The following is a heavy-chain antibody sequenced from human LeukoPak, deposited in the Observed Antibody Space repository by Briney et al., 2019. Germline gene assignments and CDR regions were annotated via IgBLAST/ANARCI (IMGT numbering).Heavy chain of an antibody. CDR2: INHSGST. D-gene: IGHD3-22*01. CDR1: GGSFSGYY. Sequence: SETLSLTCXVYGGSFSGYYWSWIRQPPGKGLEWIGEINHSGSTNYNPSLKSRVTISVDTSKNQFSLKLSSVTAADTAVYYCARGRDSSGSSYDAFDIWGQGTMVTVSS. CDR3: ARGRDSSGSSYDAFDI. V-gene: IGHV4-34*01. J-gene: IGHJ3*02.